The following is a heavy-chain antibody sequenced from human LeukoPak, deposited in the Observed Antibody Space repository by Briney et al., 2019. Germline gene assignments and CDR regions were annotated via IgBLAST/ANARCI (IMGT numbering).Heavy chain of an antibody. CDR2: ISANTGKT. CDR3: AKVAGDRMDY. Sequence: ASVKVSCKASGYIFATYGFCWVRQAPGHGLEWMGWISANTGKTDYAQKFQGRVTMTTDTSTSTAYMELRSLSPDDTAVYYCAKVAGDRMDYWGQGTLLTVSS. CDR1: GYIFATYG. V-gene: IGHV1-18*01. J-gene: IGHJ4*02. D-gene: IGHD6-13*01.